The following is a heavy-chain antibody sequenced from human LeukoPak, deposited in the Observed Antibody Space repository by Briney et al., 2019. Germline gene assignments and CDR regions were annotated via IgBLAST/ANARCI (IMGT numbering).Heavy chain of an antibody. CDR3: AKDVSAAPGY. Sequence: GGSLRLSCAASGFTFSSYSMNWVRQAPGKGLEWVSAIGGGGSTTYYADSVKGRFTISRDNFKNTVFLQMNSLRAEDTALYYCAKDVSAAPGYWGQGTLVTVSS. CDR1: GFTFSSYS. J-gene: IGHJ4*02. D-gene: IGHD3-10*01. V-gene: IGHV3-23*01. CDR2: IGGGGSTT.